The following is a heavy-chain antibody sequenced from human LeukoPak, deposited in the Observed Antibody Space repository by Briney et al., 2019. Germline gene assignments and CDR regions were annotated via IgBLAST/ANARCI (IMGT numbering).Heavy chain of an antibody. CDR2: IYYSGST. Sequence: KPSETLSLTCTVSGGSISSSSYYWGWIRQPPGKGLEWIGSIYYSGSTYYNPSLKSRVTISVDTSKNQFSLKLSSVTAADTAVYYCARLMSSFDYWGQGTLVTVSS. CDR3: ARLMSSFDY. CDR1: GGSISSSSYY. J-gene: IGHJ4*02. V-gene: IGHV4-39*01.